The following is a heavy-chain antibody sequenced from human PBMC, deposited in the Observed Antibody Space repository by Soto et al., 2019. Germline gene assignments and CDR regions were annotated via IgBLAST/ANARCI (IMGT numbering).Heavy chain of an antibody. J-gene: IGHJ2*01. CDR3: AREGGYYWYFDL. V-gene: IGHV3-33*01. D-gene: IGHD3-22*01. CDR1: GFTFSSYG. CDR2: IWYDGSNK. Sequence: QVQLVESGGGVVQPGRSLRLSCAASGFTFSSYGMHWVRQAPGKGLEWVAVIWYDGSNKYYADSVKGRFTISRDNSKNTRYLQMNSLRAEDTAVYYCAREGGYYWYFDLWGRGTLVTVSS.